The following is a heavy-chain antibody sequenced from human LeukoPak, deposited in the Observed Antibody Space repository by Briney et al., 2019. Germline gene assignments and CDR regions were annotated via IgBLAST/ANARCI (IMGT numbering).Heavy chain of an antibody. J-gene: IGHJ4*02. D-gene: IGHD5-12*01. CDR2: ISGSGGST. CDR1: GFTFSSYA. CDR3: AKLKWLTTGNFDY. V-gene: IGHV3-23*01. Sequence: GGSLRLSCAASGFTFSSYAMSWVRQAPGKGLEWVSAISGSGGSTYYADSVKGRFTISRDNSKNTLYLRMDSLRAEDTALYYCAKLKWLTTGNFDYWGQGTLVTVSS.